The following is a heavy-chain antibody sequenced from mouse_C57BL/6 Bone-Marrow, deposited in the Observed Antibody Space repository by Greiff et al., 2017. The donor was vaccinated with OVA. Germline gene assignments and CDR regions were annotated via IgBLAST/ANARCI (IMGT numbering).Heavy chain of an antibody. J-gene: IGHJ3*01. Sequence: LQESGAELARPGASVKLSCKASGYTFTSYGISWVKQRTGQGLEWIGEIYPRSGNTYYNEKFKGKATLTADKSSSTAYMELRSLTSEDSAVYFCARNGFGSYLCAYWGQGTLVTVSA. CDR3: ARNGFGSYLCAY. D-gene: IGHD1-1*02. CDR2: IYPRSGNT. V-gene: IGHV1-81*01. CDR1: GYTFTSYG.